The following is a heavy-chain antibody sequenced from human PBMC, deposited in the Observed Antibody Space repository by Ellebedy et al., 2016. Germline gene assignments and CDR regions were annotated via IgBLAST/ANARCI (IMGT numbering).Heavy chain of an antibody. Sequence: SETLSLTCAVYGGSFSGYYWSWIRQPPGKGLEWIGEINHSGSTNYDPSLKSRVTISVDTSKNQFSLKLSSVTAADTAVYYCARGSAVVDYWGQGTLVSVSS. CDR3: ARGSAVVDY. CDR2: INHSGST. V-gene: IGHV4-34*01. D-gene: IGHD6-19*01. CDR1: GGSFSGYY. J-gene: IGHJ4*02.